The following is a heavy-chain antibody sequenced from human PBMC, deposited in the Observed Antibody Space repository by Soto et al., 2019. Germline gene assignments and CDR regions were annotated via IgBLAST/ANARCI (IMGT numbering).Heavy chain of an antibody. CDR1: GYTFTSYG. CDR2: ISAYNGNT. D-gene: IGHD3-3*01. V-gene: IGHV1-18*01. Sequence: ASVKVSCKASGYTFTSYGISWVRQAPGQGLEWMGWISAYNGNTNYAQKLQGRVTMTTDTSTSTAYMELRSLRSDDTAVYYCARDSGRRYDFWSGYLGEGYYYGMDVWGQ. CDR3: ARDSGRRYDFWSGYLGEGYYYGMDV. J-gene: IGHJ6*02.